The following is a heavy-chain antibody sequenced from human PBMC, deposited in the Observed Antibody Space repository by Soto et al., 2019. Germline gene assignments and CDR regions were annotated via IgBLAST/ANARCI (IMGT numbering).Heavy chain of an antibody. D-gene: IGHD3-10*01. V-gene: IGHV1-2*04. Sequence: ASVKVSCKASGYTFTGYYMHWVRQAPGQGLEWMGWINPNSGGTNYAQKFQGWVTMTRDTSISTAYMELSRLRSDDTAVYYCARDPSIVRGVIRYYFDYWGQGTLVTVSS. CDR2: INPNSGGT. CDR1: GYTFTGYY. CDR3: ARDPSIVRGVIRYYFDY. J-gene: IGHJ4*02.